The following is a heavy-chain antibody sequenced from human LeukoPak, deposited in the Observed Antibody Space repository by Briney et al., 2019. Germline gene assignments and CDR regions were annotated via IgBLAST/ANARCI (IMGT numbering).Heavy chain of an antibody. CDR1: GGSFSGYY. CDR3: ARMTSSGWYAAGYYFDY. V-gene: IGHV4-34*01. D-gene: IGHD6-19*01. CDR2: INHSGST. Sequence: SETLSLTCAVYGGSFSGYYWSWIRQPPGKGRKWFGEINHSGSTSYNPSLKSRVTISVDTSKNQFSLKMSSVTAADTAVYYCARMTSSGWYAAGYYFDYWGQGTLVTVSS. J-gene: IGHJ4*02.